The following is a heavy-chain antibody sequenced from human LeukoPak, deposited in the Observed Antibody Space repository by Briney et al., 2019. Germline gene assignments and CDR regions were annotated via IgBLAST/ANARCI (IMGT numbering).Heavy chain of an antibody. J-gene: IGHJ4*02. CDR1: GGSISSDSYY. CDR2: IYTSGST. D-gene: IGHD3-22*01. V-gene: IGHV4-61*09. CDR3: ARGARSSDSSGYYYFDY. Sequence: PSETLSLTCTVSGGSISSDSYYWRWIRQPAGKGLEWIGHIYTSGSTNYNPSLKSRVTISIDTSKNQFSLGLSSVTAADTAVYYCARGARSSDSSGYYYFDYWGQGTLVTVSS.